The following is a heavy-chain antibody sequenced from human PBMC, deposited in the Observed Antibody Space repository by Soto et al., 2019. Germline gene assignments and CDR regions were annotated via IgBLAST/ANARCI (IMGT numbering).Heavy chain of an antibody. D-gene: IGHD2-15*01. CDR1: GGTFSSYA. CDR3: AGEGDPGYCSGGSCYPIPVDAFDI. J-gene: IGHJ3*02. V-gene: IGHV1-69*13. Sequence: ASVKVSCKASGGTFSSYAISWVRQAPGQGLEWMGGIIPIFGTANYAQKFQGRVTITADESTSTAYMELSSLRSEDTAVYYCAGEGDPGYCSGGSCYPIPVDAFDIWGQGTMVTVSS. CDR2: IIPIFGTA.